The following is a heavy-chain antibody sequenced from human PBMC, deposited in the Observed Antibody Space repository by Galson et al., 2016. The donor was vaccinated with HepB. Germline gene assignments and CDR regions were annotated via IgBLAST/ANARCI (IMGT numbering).Heavy chain of an antibody. CDR1: GFTFSSYA. CDR2: ISGSGDAT. CDR3: AKEVGTVHPSNWFDP. V-gene: IGHV3-23*01. J-gene: IGHJ5*02. D-gene: IGHD1-26*01. Sequence: SLRLSCAASGFTFSSYAMSWVRQAPGKGLEWVSAISGSGDATYYADSVKGRFTIFRDNSKDTLYLQMNSLRAEDTAVYYCAKEVGTVHPSNWFDPWGQGTLVTVSS.